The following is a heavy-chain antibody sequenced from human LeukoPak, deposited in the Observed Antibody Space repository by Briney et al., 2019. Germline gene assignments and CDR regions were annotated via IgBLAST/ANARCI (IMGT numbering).Heavy chain of an antibody. CDR3: AKRPWYYYDSSGYYDY. CDR2: ISGSGGST. CDR1: GFTFSSYA. D-gene: IGHD3-22*01. J-gene: IGHJ4*02. Sequence: GGSLRLSRAASGFTFSSYAMSWVRQAPGKGLEWVSAISGSGGSTYYADSVKGRFTISRDNSKNTLYLQMNSLRAEDTAVYYCAKRPWYYYDSSGYYDYWGQGTLVTVSS. V-gene: IGHV3-23*01.